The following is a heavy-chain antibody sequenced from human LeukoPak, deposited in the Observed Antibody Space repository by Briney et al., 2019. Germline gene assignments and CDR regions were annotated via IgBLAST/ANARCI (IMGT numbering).Heavy chain of an antibody. CDR3: ARGPLYDFWSGYYLHYFDY. J-gene: IGHJ4*02. Sequence: GASVKVSCKASGGTFISYAISWVRQAPGQGLEWMGGIIPIFGTANYAQKLQGRVTMTTDTSTSTAYMELRSLRSDDTAVYYCARGPLYDFWSGYYLHYFDYWGQGTLVTVSS. V-gene: IGHV1-69*05. CDR1: GGTFISYA. D-gene: IGHD3-3*01. CDR2: IIPIFGTA.